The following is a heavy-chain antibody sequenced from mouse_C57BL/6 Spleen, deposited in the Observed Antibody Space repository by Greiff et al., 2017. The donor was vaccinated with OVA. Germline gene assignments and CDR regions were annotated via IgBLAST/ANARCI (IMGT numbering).Heavy chain of an antibody. V-gene: IGHV1-54*01. D-gene: IGHD1-1*01. CDR3: AREHYYGSSGGDY. Sequence: QVQLQQSGAELVRPGTSVKVSCKASGYAFTNYLIEWVKQRPGQGLEWIGVINPGSGGTNYNEKFKGKATLTADKSSSTAYLQLSSLKSEDSAVYFCAREHYYGSSGGDYWGQGTTLTVSS. CDR1: GYAFTNYL. CDR2: INPGSGGT. J-gene: IGHJ2*01.